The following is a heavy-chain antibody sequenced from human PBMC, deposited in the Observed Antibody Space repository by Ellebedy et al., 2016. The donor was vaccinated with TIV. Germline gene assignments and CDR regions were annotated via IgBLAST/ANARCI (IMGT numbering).Heavy chain of an antibody. D-gene: IGHD5-24*01. CDR3: ARGEMAIIYFDY. CDR1: GGSIDRSSNY. V-gene: IGHV4-39*02. Sequence: GSLRLSXNVSGGSIDRSSNYWGWIRQPPGKGLEWIGSLDHSGYTYYNPSLKSRVTLSLDTSKNDLSLKLSSVTAADTAVYYCARGEMAIIYFDYWGQGALVNVSS. CDR2: LDHSGYT. J-gene: IGHJ4*02.